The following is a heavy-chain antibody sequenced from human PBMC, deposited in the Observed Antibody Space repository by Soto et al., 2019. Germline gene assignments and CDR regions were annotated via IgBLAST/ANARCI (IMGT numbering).Heavy chain of an antibody. D-gene: IGHD3-22*01. CDR1: GFTFSSYA. Sequence: PGESLKISCAASGFTFSSYAMSWVRQAPGKGLEWVSAISGSGGSTYYADSVKGRFTISRDNSKNTLYLQMNSLRAEDTAVYYCAKGIPFSYDSSGPDAFDIWGQGTMVTVSS. CDR3: AKGIPFSYDSSGPDAFDI. CDR2: ISGSGGST. V-gene: IGHV3-23*01. J-gene: IGHJ3*02.